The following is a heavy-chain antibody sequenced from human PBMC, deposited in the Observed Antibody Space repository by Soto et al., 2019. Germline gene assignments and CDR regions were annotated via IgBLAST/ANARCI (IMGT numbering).Heavy chain of an antibody. Sequence: GGSLRLSCAASGFTFSSYSMNWVRQAPGKGLEWVSSISSSSSYIYYADSVKGRFTISRDNAKNSLYLQMNSLRAEDTAVYYCARAWRGFSSLRGDYCYYMDVWGKGTTVTVSS. CDR3: ARAWRGFSSLRGDYCYYMDV. D-gene: IGHD3-10*01. V-gene: IGHV3-21*01. CDR2: ISSSSSYI. CDR1: GFTFSSYS. J-gene: IGHJ6*03.